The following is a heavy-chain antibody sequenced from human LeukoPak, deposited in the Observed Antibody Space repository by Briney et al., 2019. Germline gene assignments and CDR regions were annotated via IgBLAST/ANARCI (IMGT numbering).Heavy chain of an antibody. Sequence: ASVKVSCKASGYTFTSYGISWVRQAPGQGLEWMGWISAYNGNTNYAQKLQGRVTMTTDTSTSTAYMELSSLRSEDTAVYYCASVVAIGAPAFDIWGQGTMVTVSS. D-gene: IGHD3-16*02. J-gene: IGHJ3*02. CDR1: GYTFTSYG. V-gene: IGHV1-18*01. CDR3: ASVVAIGAPAFDI. CDR2: ISAYNGNT.